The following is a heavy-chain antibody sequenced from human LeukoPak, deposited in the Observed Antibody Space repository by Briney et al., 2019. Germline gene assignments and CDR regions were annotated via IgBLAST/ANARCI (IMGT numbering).Heavy chain of an antibody. Sequence: GASVKVSCKASGYTFTSYGISWVRQALGQGLECMGWISAYNGNTNYAQKLQGRVTMTTDTSTSTAYMELRSLRSDDTAVYYCARAPSYIVVVPAGDYWGQGTLVTVSS. J-gene: IGHJ4*02. CDR2: ISAYNGNT. CDR1: GYTFTSYG. D-gene: IGHD2-2*01. CDR3: ARAPSYIVVVPAGDY. V-gene: IGHV1-18*01.